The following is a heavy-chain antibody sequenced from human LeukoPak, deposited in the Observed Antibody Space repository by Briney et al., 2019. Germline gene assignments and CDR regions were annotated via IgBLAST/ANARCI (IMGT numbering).Heavy chain of an antibody. CDR3: ARDGTVTDVYYYYYGMDV. Sequence: GGSLRLSCAASGFTFSSYGMHWVRQAPGKGLEWVADIWYDGSNKYYADSVKGRFTISRDNSKNTLYLQMNSLRAEDTAVYYCARDGTVTDVYYYYYGMDVWGQGTTVTVSS. J-gene: IGHJ6*02. D-gene: IGHD4-17*01. V-gene: IGHV3-33*08. CDR1: GFTFSSYG. CDR2: IWYDGSNK.